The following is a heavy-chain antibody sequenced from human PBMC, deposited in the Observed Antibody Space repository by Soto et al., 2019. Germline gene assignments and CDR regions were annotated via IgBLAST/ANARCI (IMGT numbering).Heavy chain of an antibody. CDR3: AKKVNSGSGSQYFDY. Sequence: GGSLRLSRVASGFTFSSYSMSWVRQAPGKGLEWVSGFRAGGDDGTTYYADSVKGRFTISRDNSKNTLFLQMNSLRAEDTAIYYCAKKVNSGSGSQYFDYFGQGTLVTVSS. V-gene: IGHV3-23*01. CDR2: FRAGGDDGTT. D-gene: IGHD3-10*01. J-gene: IGHJ4*02. CDR1: GFTFSSYS.